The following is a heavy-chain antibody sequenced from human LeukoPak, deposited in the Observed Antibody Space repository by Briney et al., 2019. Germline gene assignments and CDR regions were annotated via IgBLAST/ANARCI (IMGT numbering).Heavy chain of an antibody. J-gene: IGHJ4*02. V-gene: IGHV1-2*02. CDR2: INPNSGGT. D-gene: IGHD3-10*01. CDR1: GYTFTGYY. Sequence: ASVKVSCKASGYTFTGYYIHWVRQAPGQGLEWMGWINPNSGGTNYAQKFQGRVTMTRDTSISTAYMELSRLRSDDTAVYYCSRGEFNGPDFDFWGQGTLVTVSS. CDR3: SRGEFNGPDFDF.